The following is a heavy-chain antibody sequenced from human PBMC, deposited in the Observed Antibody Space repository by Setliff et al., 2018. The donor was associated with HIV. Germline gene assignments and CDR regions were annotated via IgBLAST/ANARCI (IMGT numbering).Heavy chain of an antibody. CDR3: ARFGDYDDSSGYITDY. V-gene: IGHV1-18*01. CDR1: GYTFTNYG. D-gene: IGHD3-22*01. CDR2: ISAYNGNT. J-gene: IGHJ4*02. Sequence: ASVKVSCKASGYTFTNYGISWVRQAPGQGLEWMGWISAYNGNTNYAQKLQGRVTLTTDTSTSTVYMELRSLRSDDTAVYYCARFGDYDDSSGYITDYWGQGTLVTVSS.